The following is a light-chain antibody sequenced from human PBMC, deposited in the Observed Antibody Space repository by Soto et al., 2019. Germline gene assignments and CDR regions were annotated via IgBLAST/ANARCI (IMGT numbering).Light chain of an antibody. Sequence: EIVLTQSPGTLSLSPGERATLSCRASQSVSSSYLAWYQQKPGQTPRLLIYGASSRATGIPDRFSGSGSGTEFTLTITSLQSEDLAVYYCQHYSTWPPETFGQGTKVDIK. CDR1: QSVSSSY. CDR3: QHYSTWPPET. J-gene: IGKJ1*01. V-gene: IGKV3-20*01. CDR2: GAS.